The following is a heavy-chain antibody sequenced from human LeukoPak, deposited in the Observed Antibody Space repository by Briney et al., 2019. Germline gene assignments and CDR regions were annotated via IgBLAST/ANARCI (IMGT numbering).Heavy chain of an antibody. CDR2: IDNSGST. J-gene: IGHJ4*02. CDR3: ARGRITIFGVVTPHFDY. D-gene: IGHD3-3*01. V-gene: IGHV4-59*01. CDR1: RVSISSYY. Sequence: PSETLSLTCTVSRVSISSYYWSWIRQPPGKGLEWIGYIDNSGSTNSNPSLKSRVAMSVDTSKNEFSLKLSSVTAADTAVYYCARGRITIFGVVTPHFDYWGQGTLVTVSS.